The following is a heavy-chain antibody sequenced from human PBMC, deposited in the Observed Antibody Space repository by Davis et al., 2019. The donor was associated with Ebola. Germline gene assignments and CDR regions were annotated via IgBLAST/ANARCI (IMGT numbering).Heavy chain of an antibody. D-gene: IGHD1-26*01. CDR1: GFTFSSYA. CDR2: IWYDGSNK. CDR3: AREGSSTYFDY. J-gene: IGHJ4*02. V-gene: IGHV3-33*08. Sequence: GGSLRLSCAASGFTFSSYAMSWVRQAPGKGLEWVAVIWYDGSNKYYADSVKGRFTISRDNSKNTPYLQMNSLRAEDTAVYYCAREGSSTYFDYWGQGTLVTVSS.